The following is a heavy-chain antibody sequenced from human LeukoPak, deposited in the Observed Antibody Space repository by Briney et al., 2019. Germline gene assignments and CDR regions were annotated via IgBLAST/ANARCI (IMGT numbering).Heavy chain of an antibody. D-gene: IGHD3-22*01. J-gene: IGHJ4*02. Sequence: GRSLRLSCAASGFTFDDYAMHWVRQAPGKGLEGVSGISWNSGSIVYADSVKGRFTISRDNAKNSLYLQMNSLRAEDTALYYCAKDFEELAYDSSGYSLGFDYWGQGTLVTVSS. CDR1: GFTFDDYA. CDR3: AKDFEELAYDSSGYSLGFDY. CDR2: ISWNSGSI. V-gene: IGHV3-9*01.